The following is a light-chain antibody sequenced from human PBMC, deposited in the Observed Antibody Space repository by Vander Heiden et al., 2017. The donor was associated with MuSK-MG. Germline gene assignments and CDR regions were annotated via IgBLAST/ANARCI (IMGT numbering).Light chain of an antibody. V-gene: IGKV3-20*01. J-gene: IGKJ4*01. Sequence: EIVLTQSPGTLSLSPGERATLSCRASQSVSSSYLAWYQQKPGQSPRLLIYGASSRATGIPDRFSGSGSGTDFTLTISRLEPEDFAVCYSQHYGNCPFGGGTKVEIK. CDR2: GAS. CDR1: QSVSSSY. CDR3: QHYGNCP.